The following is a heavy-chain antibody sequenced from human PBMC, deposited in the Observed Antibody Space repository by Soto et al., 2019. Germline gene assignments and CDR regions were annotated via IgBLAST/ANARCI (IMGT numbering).Heavy chain of an antibody. J-gene: IGHJ4*02. D-gene: IGHD3-3*01. Sequence: GGSLRLSCAASGFTFSSYAMSWVRQAPGKGLEWVSAISGSGGSTYYADSVKGRFTISRDNSKNTLYLQMNSLRAEDTAVYYWSKVSTIFGVVIIGADWYFDYWGQGTLVTVSS. CDR2: ISGSGGST. CDR3: SKVSTIFGVVIIGADWYFDY. V-gene: IGHV3-23*01. CDR1: GFTFSSYA.